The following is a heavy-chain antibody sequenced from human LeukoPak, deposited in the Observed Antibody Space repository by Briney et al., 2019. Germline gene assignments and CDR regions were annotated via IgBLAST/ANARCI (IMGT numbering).Heavy chain of an antibody. D-gene: IGHD3-22*01. Sequence: GGSLRLSCAASGFTFSNYAMSWVRQAPGKGLEWVSSLSGSGGSTYYADSVKGRFTISRDNSKNTLYLQMNSLRAEDTAVYYCARTGYYDSSGYSWGQGTLVTVSS. J-gene: IGHJ5*02. CDR1: GFTFSNYA. CDR2: LSGSGGST. CDR3: ARTGYYDSSGYS. V-gene: IGHV3-23*01.